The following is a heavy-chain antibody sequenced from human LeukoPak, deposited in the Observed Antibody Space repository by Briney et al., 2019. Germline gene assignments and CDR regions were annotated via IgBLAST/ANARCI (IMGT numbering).Heavy chain of an antibody. CDR3: ARGRKYLVGDAFDI. CDR2: IYYSGST. CDR1: GGSISSSSYY. D-gene: IGHD2/OR15-2a*01. J-gene: IGHJ3*02. V-gene: IGHV4-39*07. Sequence: SETLSLTCTVSGGSISSSSYYWGWIRQPPGKGLEWIGSIYYSGSTYYNPSLKSRVTISVDTSKNQFSLKLSSVTAADTAVYYCARGRKYLVGDAFDIWGQGTMVTVSS.